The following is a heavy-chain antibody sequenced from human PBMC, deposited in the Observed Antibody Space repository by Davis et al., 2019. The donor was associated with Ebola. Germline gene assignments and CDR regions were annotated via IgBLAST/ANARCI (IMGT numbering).Heavy chain of an antibody. V-gene: IGHV3-49*03. CDR2: IRSKAYGGTT. D-gene: IGHD3-22*01. J-gene: IGHJ4*02. CDR3: TRVYGYYYDSSGYRYRDY. Sequence: GESLKISCTASGFTFGDYAMSWFRQAPGKGLEWVGFIRSKAYGGTTEYAASVKGRFTISRDDSKSIAYLQMNSLKTEDTAVYYCTRVYGYYYDSSGYRYRDYWGQGTLVTVSS. CDR1: GFTFGDYA.